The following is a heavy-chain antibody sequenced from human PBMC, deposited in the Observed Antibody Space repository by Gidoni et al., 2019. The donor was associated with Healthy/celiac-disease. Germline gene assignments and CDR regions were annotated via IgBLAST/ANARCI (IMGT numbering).Heavy chain of an antibody. CDR1: GCTITSTD. Sequence: VQLVQSGAEVKKPRESVKVSCKAAGCTITSTDINSVRQATGEGLGWMGWMNPNSGNTGCAQKFQGRVTITRNTSISTAYMELSSLRSEQTAVYYCARVLYDFRRGYKLDPWGQGTLVTVSS. CDR2: MNPNSGNT. V-gene: IGHV1-8*03. D-gene: IGHD3-3*01. J-gene: IGHJ5*02. CDR3: ARVLYDFRRGYKLDP.